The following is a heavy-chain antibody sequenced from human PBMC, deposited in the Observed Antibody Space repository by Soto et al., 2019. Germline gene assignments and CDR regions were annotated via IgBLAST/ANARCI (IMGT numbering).Heavy chain of an antibody. Sequence: ASVKVSCKASGYTFTSYGISWVRQAPGQGLEWMGWISAYNGNTNYAQKLQSRVTMTTDTSTSTAYMELRSLRSDDTAVYYCARVPLNYDYIWGSYRKDYYFDYWGQGTLVTVYS. CDR3: ARVPLNYDYIWGSYRKDYYFDY. V-gene: IGHV1-18*01. CDR1: GYTFTSYG. J-gene: IGHJ4*02. D-gene: IGHD3-16*02. CDR2: ISAYNGNT.